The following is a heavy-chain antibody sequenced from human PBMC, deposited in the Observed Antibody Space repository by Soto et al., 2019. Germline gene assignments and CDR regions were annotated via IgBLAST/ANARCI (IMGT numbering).Heavy chain of an antibody. D-gene: IGHD2-15*01. CDR1: GFTFDDYA. CDR2: INWSSDNI. V-gene: IGHV3-9*01. J-gene: IGHJ5*02. Sequence: SLRLSCAASGFTFDDYAMHWVRQVPGKGLEWVSGINWSSDNIIYADSVKGRFTISRDNAKNSLYLQMNSLRVEDTAFYYCAKLNSDYSGGAKTNWFDPWGQGTLVTVSS. CDR3: AKLNSDYSGGAKTNWFDP.